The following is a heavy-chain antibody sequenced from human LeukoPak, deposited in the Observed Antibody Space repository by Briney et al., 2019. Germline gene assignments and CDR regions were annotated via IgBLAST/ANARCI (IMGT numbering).Heavy chain of an antibody. V-gene: IGHV4-34*01. J-gene: IGHJ6*04. Sequence: SETLSLTCAVYGGSFSGYYWSWIRQPPGKGLEWIGEINHSGSTNYNPSLKSRVTISVDTSKNQFSLKLSSVTAADTAVYYCARGQKGDYYGSERWNYYYGMDVWGKGTTVTVSS. CDR3: ARGQKGDYYGSERWNYYYGMDV. D-gene: IGHD3-10*01. CDR2: INHSGST. CDR1: GGSFSGYY.